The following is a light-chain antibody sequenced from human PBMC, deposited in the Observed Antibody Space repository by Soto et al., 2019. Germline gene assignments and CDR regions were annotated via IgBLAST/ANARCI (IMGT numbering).Light chain of an antibody. V-gene: IGKV3-20*01. CDR3: QQYGSSHT. Sequence: EIVLTQSPATLSVSPGERAALSCRASQSVTSTYLAWYQQKPGQAPRLLIYGASSRAIGIPDRFSGSVSGSDFILTINRLEPEDFAVYYCQQYGSSHTFGQGTRLE. CDR1: QSVTSTY. CDR2: GAS. J-gene: IGKJ5*01.